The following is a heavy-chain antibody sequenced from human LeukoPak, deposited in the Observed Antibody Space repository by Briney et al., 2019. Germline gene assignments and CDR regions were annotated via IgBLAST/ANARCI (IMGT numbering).Heavy chain of an antibody. CDR1: GFPFRGSA. D-gene: IGHD3-10*01. CDR2: IRSKANSYAT. J-gene: IGHJ4*02. Sequence: GGAPRLSLAAFGFPFRGSAMQWGRPGSGKGPGGVGRIRSKANSYATAYAASVKGRCTISRDDSKNTAYLQMNSLKTEDTAVYYCTRLSGEFDYWGQGTLVTVSS. V-gene: IGHV3-73*01. CDR3: TRLSGEFDY.